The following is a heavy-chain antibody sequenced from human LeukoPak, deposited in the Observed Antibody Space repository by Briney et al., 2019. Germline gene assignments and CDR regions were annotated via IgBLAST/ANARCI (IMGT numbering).Heavy chain of an antibody. D-gene: IGHD1-26*01. CDR3: ARHRANSLLPAFDY. CDR1: GGSISSYY. Sequence: PSETLSLTCTVSGGSISSYYWSWIRQPAGKGLEWIGRIYTSGSTNYNPSLKSRVTMSVDTSKNQFSLKLSSVTAADTAVYYCARHRANSLLPAFDYWGQGALVTVSS. CDR2: IYTSGST. V-gene: IGHV4-4*07. J-gene: IGHJ4*02.